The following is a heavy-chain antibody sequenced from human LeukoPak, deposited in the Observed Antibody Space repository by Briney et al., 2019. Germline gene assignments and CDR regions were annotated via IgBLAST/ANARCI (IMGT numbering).Heavy chain of an antibody. V-gene: IGHV4-59*01. D-gene: IGHD3-22*01. J-gene: IGHJ4*02. CDR1: GGSISSYY. CDR2: IYYSGST. Sequence: PSETLSLTCTVSGGSISSYYWSWIRQPPGKGLEWIGYIYYSGSTNYNPSLKSRVTISVDTSKNQFSLKLSSVTAADTAVYYCPMGDYYDSSGYPLLYYWGQGTLVTVSS. CDR3: PMGDYYDSSGYPLLYY.